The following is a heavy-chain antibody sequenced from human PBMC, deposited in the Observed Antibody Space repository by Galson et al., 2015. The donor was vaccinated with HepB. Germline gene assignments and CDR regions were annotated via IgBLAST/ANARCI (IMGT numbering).Heavy chain of an antibody. CDR2: IVVGSGNT. J-gene: IGHJ4*02. CDR1: GFTFTSTA. CDR3: AALNVPPDSLADY. V-gene: IGHV1-58*01. Sequence: SVKLFCKASGFTFTSTAVQWVRQARGQRLEWIGWIVVGSGNTNYAQKFQERVTITRDMSTSTAYMELSSLRSEDTAVYYCAALNVPPDSLADYWGQGTLVTVSS. D-gene: IGHD3-9*01.